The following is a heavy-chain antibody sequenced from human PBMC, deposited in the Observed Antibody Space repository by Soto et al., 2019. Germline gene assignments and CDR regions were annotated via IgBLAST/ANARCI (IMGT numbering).Heavy chain of an antibody. D-gene: IGHD6-13*01. V-gene: IGHV3-23*01. J-gene: IGHJ3*02. CDR3: ARDIASGAFDI. CDR1: GFPFAPST. Sequence: PGGSLRLSCGVSGFPFAPSTMSWVRQAPGKGLEWVSTISVSVGSTYSADSVQGRFTISRDNAKNSLYLQMSSLRAEDTAVYYCARDIASGAFDIWGQGTMVT. CDR2: ISVSVGST.